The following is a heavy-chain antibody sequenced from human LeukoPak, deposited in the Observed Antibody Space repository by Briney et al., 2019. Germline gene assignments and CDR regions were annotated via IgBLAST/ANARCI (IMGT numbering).Heavy chain of an antibody. J-gene: IGHJ5*02. CDR3: ASTVGWLQFGLAIYR. Sequence: SETLSLTCTVSGGSISSYYWSWIRQPPGKGLEWIGYIYYSGSTNYNPSLKSRVTISVDTSKNQFSLKLTSVTAADTATYYCASTVGWLQFGLAIYRWGQGTLVTVSS. CDR1: GGSISSYY. D-gene: IGHD5-24*01. V-gene: IGHV4-59*01. CDR2: IYYSGST.